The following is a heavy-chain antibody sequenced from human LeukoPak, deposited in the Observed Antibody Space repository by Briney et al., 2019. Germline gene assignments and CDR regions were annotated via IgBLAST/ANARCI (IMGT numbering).Heavy chain of an antibody. CDR2: ISGSGGST. CDR3: AKDYGTYGDYVDAFDI. V-gene: IGHV3-23*01. Sequence: GGSLRLSCAASGFTFSSYAMSWVRQAPGKGLEWVSAISGSGGSTYYADSVKGRFTISRDNSKNTLYLQMNSLRAEDTAVYYCAKDYGTYGDYVDAFDIWGQGTMVTVSS. J-gene: IGHJ3*02. CDR1: GFTFSSYA. D-gene: IGHD4-17*01.